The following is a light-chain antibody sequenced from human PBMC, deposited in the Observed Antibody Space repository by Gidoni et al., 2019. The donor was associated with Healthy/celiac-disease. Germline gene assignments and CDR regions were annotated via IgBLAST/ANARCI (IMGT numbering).Light chain of an antibody. Sequence: QSVLTQPPSVSGAPGHRVTISCTGSSSNIGAGYDVHWYQQLPGTAPKPLIYGNSNRPTGVPDLFSGSKSGTSASLAITGLQAEDEADYYCQSYDSSLSGSRVFGGGTKLTVL. CDR3: QSYDSSLSGSRV. V-gene: IGLV1-40*01. J-gene: IGLJ3*02. CDR2: GNS. CDR1: SSNIGAGYD.